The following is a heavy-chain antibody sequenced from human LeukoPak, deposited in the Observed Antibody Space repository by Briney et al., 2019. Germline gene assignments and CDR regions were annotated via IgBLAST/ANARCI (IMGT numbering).Heavy chain of an antibody. D-gene: IGHD5-24*01. V-gene: IGHV4-39*07. J-gene: IGHJ4*02. CDR3: ARERRDGYKVYLDY. CDR2: IYYSGST. CDR1: GGSISSSSYY. Sequence: PSETLSLTCTVSGGSISSSSYYWGWIRQPPGKGLEWIGSIYYSGSTYYNPSLKSRVTISVDTSKNQFSLRLSSVTAADTAVYYCARERRDGYKVYLDYWGQGTLVTVSS.